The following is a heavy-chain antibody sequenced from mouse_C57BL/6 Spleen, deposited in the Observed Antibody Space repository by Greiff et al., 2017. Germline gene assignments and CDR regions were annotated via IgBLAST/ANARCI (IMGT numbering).Heavy chain of an antibody. CDR3: SSPLGYGSSYAWFAY. V-gene: IGHV1-39*01. J-gene: IGHJ3*01. D-gene: IGHD1-1*01. Sequence: EVQLQQSGPELVKPGASVKISCKASGYSFTDYNMNWVKQSNGKSLEWIGVINPNYGTTSYNQKFKGKATLTVDQSSSTAYMQLNSLTSEDSAVYYCSSPLGYGSSYAWFAYWGQGTLVTVSA. CDR1: GYSFTDYN. CDR2: INPNYGTT.